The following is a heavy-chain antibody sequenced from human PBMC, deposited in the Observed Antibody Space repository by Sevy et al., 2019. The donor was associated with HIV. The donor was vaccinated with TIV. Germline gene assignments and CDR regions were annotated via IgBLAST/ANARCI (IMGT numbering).Heavy chain of an antibody. V-gene: IGHV3-48*03. J-gene: IGHJ6*02. Sequence: GGSLRLSCAASGFTFSSYEMNWVRQAPGKGLEWLSYISSSGSTIYYADSVKGRFTISRDNAKNSLYVQMNSLRAEETALYYCARTVYYYGMDVWGQGTTVTVSS. CDR1: GFTFSSYE. CDR3: ARTVYYYGMDV. CDR2: ISSSGSTI. D-gene: IGHD4-4*01.